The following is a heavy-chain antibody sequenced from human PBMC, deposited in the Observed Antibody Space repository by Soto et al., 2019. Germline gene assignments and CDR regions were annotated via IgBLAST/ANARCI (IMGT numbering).Heavy chain of an antibody. J-gene: IGHJ4*02. CDR1: DYSFSTYS. V-gene: IGHV1-18*01. Sequence: QVQLVQSGVEVKRPGASVRVSCKASDYSFSTYSLSWVRQAPGRGLEWMGRINPYNGNTNSAQKFQGRVTMTTDTSSSTAYMEMRSLTSDDTAIYYCARDVLSSSPYFDYWGQGTLVTVSS. CDR3: ARDVLSSSPYFDY. CDR2: INPYNGNT. D-gene: IGHD3-10*02.